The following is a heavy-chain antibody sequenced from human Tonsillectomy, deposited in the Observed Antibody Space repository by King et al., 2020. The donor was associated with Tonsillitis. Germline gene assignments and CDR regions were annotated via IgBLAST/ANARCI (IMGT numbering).Heavy chain of an antibody. J-gene: IGHJ4*02. CDR3: ARTLGTYGARDRFDY. CDR2: IDWDVDK. CDR1: GFSLSTSGMC. D-gene: IGHD1-1*01. Sequence: VTLKESGPALVKATQTLTLTCTFSGFSLSTSGMCVSWIRQPPGKALEWLARIDWDVDKFYSTSLKTRLTIYKDTSKNQVVLIMTNVDPVDTATYYCARTLGTYGARDRFDYWGQGTLVTVSS. V-gene: IGHV2-70*04.